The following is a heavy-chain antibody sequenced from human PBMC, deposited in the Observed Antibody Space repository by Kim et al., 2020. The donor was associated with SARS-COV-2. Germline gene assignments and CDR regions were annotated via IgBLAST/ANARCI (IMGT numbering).Heavy chain of an antibody. Sequence: GGSLRLSCAASGFTFSSYAMHWVRQAPGKGLEWVAVISYDGSNKYYADSVKGRFTISRDNSKNTLYLQMNSLRAEDTAVYYCARAGSGRYFYWFDPWGQGTLVTVSS. D-gene: IGHD3-10*01. CDR3: ARAGSGRYFYWFDP. CDR2: ISYDGSNK. CDR1: GFTFSSYA. J-gene: IGHJ5*02. V-gene: IGHV3-30*04.